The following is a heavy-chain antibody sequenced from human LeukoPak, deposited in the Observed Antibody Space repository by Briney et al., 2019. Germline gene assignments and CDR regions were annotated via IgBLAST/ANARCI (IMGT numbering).Heavy chain of an antibody. D-gene: IGHD3-10*01. V-gene: IGHV4-34*01. CDR1: GGSISSYY. J-gene: IGHJ4*02. Sequence: SETLSLTCTVSGGSISSYYWSWIRQSPGKGLEWIGEINLGGNTNYNPSLKSRVIISVDTSKNHFSLKLSSMTAADTAVYYCARADYYGLGDYWGRGRLVTVSS. CDR3: ARADYYGLGDY. CDR2: INLGGNT.